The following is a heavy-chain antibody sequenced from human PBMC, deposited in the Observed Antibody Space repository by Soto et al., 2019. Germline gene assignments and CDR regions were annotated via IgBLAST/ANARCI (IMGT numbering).Heavy chain of an antibody. CDR2: IYWDDDK. CDR1: GFSLSTNGMG. V-gene: IGHV2-5*02. J-gene: IGHJ4*02. D-gene: IGHD5-12*01. CDR3: ARLTRGVYDLDRLWEKFDY. Sequence: QITVKESGLTLVKPTETLTLTCTSSGFSLSTNGMGVGWIRQPPGKALEWLALIYWDDDKRYSPSLRSRLTIMKDTSKNQVDLTMTNMEPVDTATYYCARLTRGVYDLDRLWEKFDYWGQGTLVTVSS.